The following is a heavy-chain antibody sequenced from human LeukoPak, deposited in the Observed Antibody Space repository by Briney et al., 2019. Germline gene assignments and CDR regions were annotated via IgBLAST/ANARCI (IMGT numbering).Heavy chain of an antibody. CDR1: GFTFSSYE. Sequence: GGSLRLSCAASGFTFSSYEMNWVRQAPGKGLEWVSYISSSSSTIYYADSVKGRFTISRDNAKNSLYLQMNSLRAEDTAVYYCARGSWGYSYGHYDYMDVWGKGTTVTVSS. J-gene: IGHJ6*03. V-gene: IGHV3-48*03. D-gene: IGHD5-18*01. CDR3: ARGSWGYSYGHYDYMDV. CDR2: ISSSSSTI.